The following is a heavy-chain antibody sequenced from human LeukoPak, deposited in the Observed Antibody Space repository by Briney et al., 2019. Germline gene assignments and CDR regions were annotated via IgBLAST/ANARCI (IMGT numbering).Heavy chain of an antibody. V-gene: IGHV3-48*03. CDR3: AKDTELWFGETYFDY. CDR2: ISSSGSTI. D-gene: IGHD3-10*01. J-gene: IGHJ4*02. CDR1: GFTFSSYE. Sequence: PGGSLRLSCADSGFTFSSYEMNWVHQAPGKGLEWVSYISSSGSTIYYADSVKGRFTISRDNAKNSLYLQMNSLRAEDTAVYYCAKDTELWFGETYFDYWGQGTLVTVSS.